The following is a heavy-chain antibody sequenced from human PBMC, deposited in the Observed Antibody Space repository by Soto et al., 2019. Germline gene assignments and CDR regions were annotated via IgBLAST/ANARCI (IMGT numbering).Heavy chain of an antibody. CDR1: GFTFSSYA. J-gene: IGHJ4*02. CDR2: INNTGAYT. V-gene: IGHV3-23*01. Sequence: EVQLLESGGGLVQPGGSLRLSCAASGFTFSSYAMSWVRQAPGKGLEWVSAINNTGAYTYYADSVKGRFTISRDNSKNTLYLQMDSLGAEDTAVYYCAKTRQYTSSPSDYWGQGTLVTVSS. D-gene: IGHD6-6*01. CDR3: AKTRQYTSSPSDY.